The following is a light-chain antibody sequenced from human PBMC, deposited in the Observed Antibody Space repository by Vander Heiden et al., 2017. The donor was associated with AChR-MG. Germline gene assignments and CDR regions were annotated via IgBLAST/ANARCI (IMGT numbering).Light chain of an antibody. Sequence: QSALTQPASVSGSPGQSITISCTGTRGDVGGYDYVSWYQQHPGKAPKLMIYEVSHRPSGVSKRFSGSKSGDTASLTISGLQAEDGADYYCSSYTSSSTLVFGGGTRLTVL. CDR1: RGDVGGYDY. V-gene: IGLV2-14*01. CDR2: EVS. J-gene: IGLJ2*01. CDR3: SSYTSSSTLV.